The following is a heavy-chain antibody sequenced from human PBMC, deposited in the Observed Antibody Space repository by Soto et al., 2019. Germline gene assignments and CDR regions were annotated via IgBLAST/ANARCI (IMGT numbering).Heavy chain of an antibody. CDR1: GFTFSDYY. D-gene: IGHD3-9*01. J-gene: IGHJ3*02. CDR2: ISSSGSTI. Sequence: GGSLRLSCAASGFTFSDYYMSWIRQAPGKGLEWVSYISSSGSTIYYADSVKGRFTISRDNAKNSLYLQMNSLRAEDTAVYYCARDSSHTTSDSDYDILTGYYDAFDIWGQGTMVTVSS. V-gene: IGHV3-11*01. CDR3: ARDSSHTTSDSDYDILTGYYDAFDI.